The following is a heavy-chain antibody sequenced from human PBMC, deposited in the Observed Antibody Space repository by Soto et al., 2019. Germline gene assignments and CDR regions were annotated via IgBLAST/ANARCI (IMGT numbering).Heavy chain of an antibody. V-gene: IGHV4-34*01. J-gene: IGHJ5*02. CDR1: GGSFSGYY. D-gene: IGHD2-15*01. CDR3: ARGRLYCSGGSCYSWWFDP. Sequence: QVQLQQWGAGLLKPSETLSLTCAVYGGSFSGYYWSWIRQPPGKGLEWIGEINHSGITNYNPSLKRRDTISVDTSKNQFSLQLSSVTAADTAVYYCARGRLYCSGGSCYSWWFDPWGQGTLVTVSS. CDR2: INHSGIT.